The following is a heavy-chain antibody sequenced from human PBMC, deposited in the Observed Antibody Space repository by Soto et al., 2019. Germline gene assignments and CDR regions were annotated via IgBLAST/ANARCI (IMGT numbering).Heavy chain of an antibody. CDR1: GGSISSGGYY. CDR2: IYYSGST. V-gene: IGHV4-61*08. Sequence: SETLSLTCTVSGGSISSGGYYWSWIRQHPGKGLEWIGYIYYSGSTNYNPSLKSRVTISVDTSKNQFSLKLSSVTAADTAVYYCARGFGPNYFDYWGQGTLVTVSS. D-gene: IGHD3-16*01. CDR3: ARGFGPNYFDY. J-gene: IGHJ4*02.